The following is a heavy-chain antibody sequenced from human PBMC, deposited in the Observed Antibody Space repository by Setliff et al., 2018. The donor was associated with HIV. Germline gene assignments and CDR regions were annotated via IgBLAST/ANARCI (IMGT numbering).Heavy chain of an antibody. CDR3: ARVFTLVTTTRVPGYMDV. CDR2: IYPGDSDT. D-gene: IGHD2-21*02. Sequence: GESLKISCTGSGYKFTNYWIGWVRQMPGKGLQYMGIIYPGDSDTRYSPSFQGQVTISADVSLNTVFLQWTSLKTSDSAVYYCARVFTLVTTTRVPGYMDVWGKGTTVTVAS. CDR1: GYKFTNYW. V-gene: IGHV5-51*01. J-gene: IGHJ6*03.